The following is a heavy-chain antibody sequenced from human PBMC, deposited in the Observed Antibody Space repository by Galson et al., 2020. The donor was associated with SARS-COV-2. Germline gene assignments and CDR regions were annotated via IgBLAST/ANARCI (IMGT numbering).Heavy chain of an antibody. CDR3: ARVELQSHTYLGDYMDV. Sequence: ASVKVSCKASGYTFTGYYMHWVRQAPGQGLEWMGWINPNSGGTNYAQKFQGRVTMTRDTSISTAYMELSRLRSDDTAVYYCARVELQSHTYLGDYMDVWGKGTTVTVSS. D-gene: IGHD1-7*01. CDR1: GYTFTGYY. CDR2: INPNSGGT. V-gene: IGHV1-2*02. J-gene: IGHJ6*03.